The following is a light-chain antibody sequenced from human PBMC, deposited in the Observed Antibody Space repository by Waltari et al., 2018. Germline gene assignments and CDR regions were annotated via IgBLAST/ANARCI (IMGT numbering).Light chain of an antibody. CDR3: SSYTTGSTRYV. CDR2: DVK. J-gene: IGLJ1*01. CDR1: SSAIGAYNF. Sequence: QSALTQPAPVSGSPGQSITISCTGPSSAIGAYNFFSWYQKHPGKAPKVMIYDVKNRPSGVSSRFSGAKSGNTASLTISGLQAEDEADYYCSSYTTGSTRYVFGSGTKVTVL. V-gene: IGLV2-14*03.